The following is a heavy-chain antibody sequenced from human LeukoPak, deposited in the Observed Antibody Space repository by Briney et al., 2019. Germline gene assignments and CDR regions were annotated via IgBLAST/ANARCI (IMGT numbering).Heavy chain of an antibody. CDR1: GFTFSNAW. D-gene: IGHD6-25*01. V-gene: IGHV3-21*01. Sequence: GGSLRLSCAASGFTFSNAWMSWVRQAPGKGLEWVSSLYSSSSYIYYADSVKGRFTSSRDNAKNSLYLHMNSLGVDDTAVYYCARDSGLDALDIWGQGTMVTVSS. CDR3: ARDSGLDALDI. J-gene: IGHJ3*02. CDR2: LYSSSSYI.